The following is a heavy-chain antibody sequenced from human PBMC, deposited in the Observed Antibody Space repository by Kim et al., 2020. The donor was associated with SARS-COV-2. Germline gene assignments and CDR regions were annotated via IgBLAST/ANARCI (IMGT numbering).Heavy chain of an antibody. CDR1: GGSISSGDYY. J-gene: IGHJ4*02. CDR2: TYYTGAT. CDR3: ARGTHDYGVLFDY. Sequence: SETLSLTCSVSGGSISSGDYYWTWIRQHPGKGLEWIAYTYYTGATYYNPSLESRITISVDTSKNQFSLKLSSVTAADTAVYYCARGTHDYGVLFDYWGQGTLVTV. D-gene: IGHD4-17*01. V-gene: IGHV4-31*03.